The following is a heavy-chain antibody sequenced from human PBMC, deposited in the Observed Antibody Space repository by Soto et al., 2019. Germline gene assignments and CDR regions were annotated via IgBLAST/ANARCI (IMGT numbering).Heavy chain of an antibody. V-gene: IGHV2-5*02. CDR2: IYWDEDK. D-gene: IGHD4-4*01. J-gene: IGHJ6*02. CDR1: GFSLSTSGVG. CDR3: AQRLSNSPWAHYDGMDV. Sequence: QITLKGSGPTLVKPTQTLTLTCTFSGFSLSTSGVGVGWIRQPPGKDLEWLALIYWDEDKRYRPSLKSRLTITKDTSKNPVVLKMNKVDHVDKARYYCAQRLSNSPWAHYDGMDVWGQGNTVAVSS.